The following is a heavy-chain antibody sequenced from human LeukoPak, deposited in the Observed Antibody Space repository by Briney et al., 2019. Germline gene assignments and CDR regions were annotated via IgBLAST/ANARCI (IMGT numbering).Heavy chain of an antibody. CDR1: GFTFSSYP. J-gene: IGHJ4*02. CDR2: ISGSGGST. Sequence: PGGSLRLSCAASGFTFSSYPMSWVRQAPGQGLEWVSAISGSGGSTYYADSVKGRFTISRDNSKNTLYLQMNSLRAEDTAVYYCAKVSGSGSYYPDYWGQGTLVTVSS. CDR3: AKVSGSGSYYPDY. V-gene: IGHV3-23*01. D-gene: IGHD3-10*01.